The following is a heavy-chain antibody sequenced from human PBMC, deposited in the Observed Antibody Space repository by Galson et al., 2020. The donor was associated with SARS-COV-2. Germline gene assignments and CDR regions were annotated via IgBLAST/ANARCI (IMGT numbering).Heavy chain of an antibody. V-gene: IGHV4-30-4*01. CDR3: ASGPTLSYGMDV. CDR1: GGSISSGDYY. CDR2: IYYSGST. Sequence: SETLSLTCTVSGGSISSGDYYWSWIRQPPGKGLEWIGYIYYSGSTYYNPSLKSRVTISVDTSKNQFSLKLSSVTAADTAVYYCASGPTLSYGMDVWGQGTTVTVSS. J-gene: IGHJ6*02.